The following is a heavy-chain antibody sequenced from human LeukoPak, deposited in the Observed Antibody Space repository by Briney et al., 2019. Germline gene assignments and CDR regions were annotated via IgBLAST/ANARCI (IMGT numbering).Heavy chain of an antibody. D-gene: IGHD3-10*01. J-gene: IGHJ4*02. V-gene: IGHV4-59*01. CDR2: IYYSGST. CDR1: GGSISSYY. CDR3: ARGGGSGSLTRFVY. Sequence: SESLSLTCTVSGGSISSYYWSWIRQPPGKGLEWIGYIYYSGSTNYNPSLKSRVTISADTSKNQFSVKLSSVTAADTAVYYCARGGGSGSLTRFVYWGQGTLVTVSS.